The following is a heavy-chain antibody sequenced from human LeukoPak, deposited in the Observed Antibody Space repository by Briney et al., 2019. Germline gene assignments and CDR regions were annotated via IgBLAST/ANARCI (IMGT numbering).Heavy chain of an antibody. D-gene: IGHD1-26*01. CDR1: GFSFSTYG. J-gene: IGHJ4*02. Sequence: PGRSLRLSCAASGFSFSTYGLHWVRQAPGKGLEWVAVIWYDGKNKYYADSVEGRFTISRDNSKNTLYLQMNSLRAEDTAVYYCARDLGYYRADYWGQGTLVTVSS. CDR2: IWYDGKNK. CDR3: ARDLGYYRADY. V-gene: IGHV3-33*01.